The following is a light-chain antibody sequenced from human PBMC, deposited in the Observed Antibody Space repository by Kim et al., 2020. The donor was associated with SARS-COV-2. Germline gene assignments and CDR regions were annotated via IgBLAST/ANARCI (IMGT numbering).Light chain of an antibody. CDR3: SSYTSSSTFYV. Sequence: SITVSCTGTSIDVGGYNYVSWYQQHPGKASKLLIYVVITRPSWVSNRFSGSKSGNTASLTISGLQAEDEADYYCSSYTSSSTFYVFGTGTKVTVL. J-gene: IGLJ1*01. CDR2: VVI. V-gene: IGLV2-14*03. CDR1: SIDVGGYNY.